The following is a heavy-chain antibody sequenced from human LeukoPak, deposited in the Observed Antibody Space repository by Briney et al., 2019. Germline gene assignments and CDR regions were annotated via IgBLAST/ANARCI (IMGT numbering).Heavy chain of an antibody. CDR1: GGSISSYY. D-gene: IGHD3-22*01. CDR2: IYYRRST. CDR3: ARDTYYDSSGYWDNWFDP. J-gene: IGHJ5*02. V-gene: IGHV4-59*01. Sequence: SETLSLTCTVSGGSISSYYWSWIRQPPGKGLEWIGYIYYRRSTKYHPSLKSRVTISVDTSKNQFSLKLSSVTASDTGVYYCARDTYYDSSGYWDNWFDPWGQGTLVTVSS.